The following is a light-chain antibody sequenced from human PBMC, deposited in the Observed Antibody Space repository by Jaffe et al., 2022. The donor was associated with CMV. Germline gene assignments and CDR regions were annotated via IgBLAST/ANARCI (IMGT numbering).Light chain of an antibody. Sequence: DIQLTQSPSFLSASVGDRVTITCRASQGISGYLAWYQQKPGKAPKLLIYAASILQSGVPSRFSGSGSGTEFTLTISSLQPEDFATYYCQQGTFGGGTKVETK. V-gene: IGKV1-9*01. CDR2: AAS. J-gene: IGKJ4*01. CDR3: QQGT. CDR1: QGISGY.